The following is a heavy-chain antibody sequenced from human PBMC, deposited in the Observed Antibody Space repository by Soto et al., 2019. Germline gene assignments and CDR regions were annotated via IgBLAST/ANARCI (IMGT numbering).Heavy chain of an antibody. CDR3: VHRAGMGGNSWLPGH. D-gene: IGHD6-13*01. CDR1: GFSLSTSEVG. V-gene: IGHV2-5*02. Sequence: QITLKESGPTLVKPTQTLTLTCTFSGFSLSTSEVGVGWIRQPPGKALEWLALLYWDDDKRYNPSLKSRRTINKDTSKNQVVLTLTNMDPVDTATYYCVHRAGMGGNSWLPGHWGQGTLVTVSS. CDR2: LYWDDDK. J-gene: IGHJ4*02.